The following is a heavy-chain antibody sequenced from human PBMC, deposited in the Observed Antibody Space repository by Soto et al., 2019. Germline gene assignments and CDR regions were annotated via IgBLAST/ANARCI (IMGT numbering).Heavy chain of an antibody. CDR3: AGGAGSFYYYGMDV. CDR1: GGSISSYY. J-gene: IGHJ6*02. CDR2: LYYGGTT. V-gene: IGHV4-59*01. Sequence: SETLSLTCTVSGGSISSYYWSWIRQPPGKGLDWIGYLYYGGTTNYNPSLKSRVSISVDTSKNQFSLKLTSVTAADTAVYYCAGGAGSFYYYGMDVWGQGTTVTVSS. D-gene: IGHD6-13*01.